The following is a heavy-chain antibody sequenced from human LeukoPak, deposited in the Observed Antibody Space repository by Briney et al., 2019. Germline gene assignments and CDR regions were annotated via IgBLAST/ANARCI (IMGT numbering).Heavy chain of an antibody. V-gene: IGHV1-2*02. D-gene: IGHD3-10*01. CDR2: INPNSGGQ. J-gene: IGHJ6*03. CDR1: GYIFTGYY. Sequence: GASVKVSCKASGYIFTGYYMHWVRQAPGQGLEGMGWINPNSGGQNYAQKFQGRVTMTRDMSTSTVYIELSSLRSEDTAVYYCARDGDQISATFGELLSYYYYYMDVWGKGTTVTVSS. CDR3: ARDGDQISATFGELLSYYYYYMDV.